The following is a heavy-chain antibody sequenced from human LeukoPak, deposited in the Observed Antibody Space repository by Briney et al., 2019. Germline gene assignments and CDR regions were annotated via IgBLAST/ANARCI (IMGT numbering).Heavy chain of an antibody. Sequence: PGGSLRLYCAASGFTFSGSAMHWVRQASGKGLEWVGRIRSKANSYATAYAASVKGRFTISRDDSKNTAYLQMNSLKTEDTAVYYCTSLITMVRGVEVSYWGQGTLVTVSS. CDR2: IRSKANSYAT. J-gene: IGHJ4*02. CDR3: TSLITMVRGVEVSY. V-gene: IGHV3-73*01. D-gene: IGHD3-10*01. CDR1: GFTFSGSA.